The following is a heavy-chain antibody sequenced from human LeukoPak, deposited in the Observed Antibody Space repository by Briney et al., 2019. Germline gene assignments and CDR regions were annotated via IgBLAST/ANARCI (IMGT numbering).Heavy chain of an antibody. CDR3: AREPDYYDSSRGTDY. D-gene: IGHD3-22*01. CDR1: GYSITSTSF. Sequence: PSETLSLTCSVSGYSITSTSFWAWIRQTPGKGLEWIGSINHLGSAYYNPSLESRVTISVDTSKNHFSLNLKSVTAADTAVYYCAREPDYYDSSRGTDYWGQGTLVTVSS. J-gene: IGHJ4*02. CDR2: INHLGSA. V-gene: IGHV4-38-2*02.